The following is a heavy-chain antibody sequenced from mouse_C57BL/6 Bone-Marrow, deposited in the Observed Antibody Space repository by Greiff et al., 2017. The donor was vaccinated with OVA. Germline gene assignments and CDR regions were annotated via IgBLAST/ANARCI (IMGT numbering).Heavy chain of an antibody. J-gene: IGHJ1*03. CDR2: IYPGDVDT. Sequence: VQGVESGPELVKPGASVKISCKASGYAFTNSWMNWVKQRPGKGLEWIGRIYPGDVDTNYNGNFKGKATLTADKSSSTAYMQLSSLTSEDSAVYFCAREDDYDWYFDVWGTGTTVTVSS. V-gene: IGHV1-82*01. D-gene: IGHD2-4*01. CDR3: AREDDYDWYFDV. CDR1: GYAFTNSW.